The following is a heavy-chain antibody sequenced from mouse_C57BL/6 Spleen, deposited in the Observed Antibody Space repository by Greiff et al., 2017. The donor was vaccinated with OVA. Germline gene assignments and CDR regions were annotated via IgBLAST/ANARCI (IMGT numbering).Heavy chain of an antibody. V-gene: IGHV1-52*01. Sequence: QVQLQQSGAELVRPGSSVKLSCKASGYTFTSYWMHWVKQRPIQGLEWIGNIDPSDSETHYNQKFKDKATLTVDKSSSTAYMQLSSLTSEDSAVYYCARCRSRGYFDVWGTGTTVTVSS. CDR1: GYTFTSYW. CDR3: ARCRSRGYFDV. CDR2: IDPSDSET. J-gene: IGHJ1*03.